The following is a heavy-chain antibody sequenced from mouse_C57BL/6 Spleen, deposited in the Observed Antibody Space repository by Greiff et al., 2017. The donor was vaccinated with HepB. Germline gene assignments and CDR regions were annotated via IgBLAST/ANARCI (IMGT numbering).Heavy chain of an antibody. J-gene: IGHJ2*01. CDR3: ASRGAFYFDY. CDR1: GYAFSSSW. CDR2: IYPGDGDT. Sequence: VQRVESGPELVKPGASVKISCKASGYAFSSSWMNWVKQRPGKGLEWIGRIYPGDGDTNYNGKFKGKATLTADKSSSTAYMQLSSLTSEDSAVYFCASRGAFYFDYWGQGTTLTVSS. V-gene: IGHV1-82*01.